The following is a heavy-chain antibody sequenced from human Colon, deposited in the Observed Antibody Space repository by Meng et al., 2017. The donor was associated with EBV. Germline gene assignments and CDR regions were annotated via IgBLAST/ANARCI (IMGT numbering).Heavy chain of an antibody. D-gene: IGHD3-10*01. V-gene: IGHV4-34*01. CDR3: ARGLAWFRELLSINWFDP. Sequence: QGPLHKGGAGLLKPAENLSLTCAVYGGSFSGYYWTWIRQPPGKGLEWIGEINHSGSTNYNPSLKSRVTISVDTSKNQFSLKLSSVTAADTAVYYCARGLAWFRELLSINWFDPWGQGTLVTVSS. J-gene: IGHJ5*02. CDR2: INHSGST. CDR1: GGSFSGYY.